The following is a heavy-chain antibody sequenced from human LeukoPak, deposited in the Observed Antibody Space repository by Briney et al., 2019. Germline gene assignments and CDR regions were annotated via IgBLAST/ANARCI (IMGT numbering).Heavy chain of an antibody. CDR2: IIPIFGTE. D-gene: IGHD4-11*01. Sequence: SVKVSCKASGGTFISYAISWVRQAPGQGLEWMGGIIPIFGTENYAQKFQGRVTITADESTSTAYMELSSLRSEDTAVYYCAILGSYSNYHYYYGMDVWGQGTTVTVSS. V-gene: IGHV1-69*13. CDR1: GGTFISYA. J-gene: IGHJ6*02. CDR3: AILGSYSNYHYYYGMDV.